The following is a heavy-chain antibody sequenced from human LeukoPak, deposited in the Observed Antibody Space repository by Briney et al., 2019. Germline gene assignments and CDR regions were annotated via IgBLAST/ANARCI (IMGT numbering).Heavy chain of an antibody. CDR2: INPNSGGT. D-gene: IGHD1-26*01. V-gene: IGHV1-2*02. CDR3: ARLVGATRGYYYGMDV. CDR1: GYTFTGYY. Sequence: ASVKVSCKASGYTFTGYYMHWVRQAPGQGLEWMGWINPNSGGTNYAQKFQGRVTMTRDTSISTAYMELSRLRSDDTAVYYCARLVGATRGYYYGMDVWGQGTTVTVS. J-gene: IGHJ6*02.